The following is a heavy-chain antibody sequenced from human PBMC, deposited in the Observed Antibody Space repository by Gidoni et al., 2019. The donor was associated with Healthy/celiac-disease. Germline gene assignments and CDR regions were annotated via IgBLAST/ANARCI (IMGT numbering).Heavy chain of an antibody. D-gene: IGHD3-22*01. CDR3: ARVRYYYDSSGLVYYFDY. Sequence: QVQLQESGPGLVKPSETLSLTCNVCGGSSSSYYWRWIRQPPGKGLEWFGYIYYSGSTNYNPSLKSRVTISVDTSKNQFSLKLSSVTAADTAVYYCARVRYYYDSSGLVYYFDYWGQGTLVTVSS. J-gene: IGHJ4*02. V-gene: IGHV4-59*01. CDR1: GGSSSSYY. CDR2: IYYSGST.